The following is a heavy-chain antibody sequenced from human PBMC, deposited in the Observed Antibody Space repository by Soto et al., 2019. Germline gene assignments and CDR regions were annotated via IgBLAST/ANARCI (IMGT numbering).Heavy chain of an antibody. D-gene: IGHD6-6*01. Sequence: QVQLRESGPGLVKPSQTLSLTCTVSDDSISSCGYYWAWIRQHPRRGLEWLGYIYYTGSTYYSPSLKSRLTISIDTSQNQFSLDLTSVTAADTAVYYCARCENSSTSRWLDPWGPGTPVAVSS. V-gene: IGHV4-31*03. CDR3: ARCENSSTSRWLDP. CDR2: IYYTGST. CDR1: DDSISSCGYY. J-gene: IGHJ5*02.